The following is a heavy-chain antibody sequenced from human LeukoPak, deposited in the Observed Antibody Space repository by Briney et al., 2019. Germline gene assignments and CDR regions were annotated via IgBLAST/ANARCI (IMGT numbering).Heavy chain of an antibody. CDR2: INPNSGGT. CDR3: ARDILDY. J-gene: IGHJ4*02. CDR1: GYTFTGYH. Sequence: GASVKVSCKASGYTFTGYHMHWVRQAPGQGLEWMGRINPNSGGTNYAQKFQGRVTMTRDTSISTAYMELSSLRSEDTAVYYCARDILDYWGQGTLVTVSS. V-gene: IGHV1-2*06. D-gene: IGHD2-2*02.